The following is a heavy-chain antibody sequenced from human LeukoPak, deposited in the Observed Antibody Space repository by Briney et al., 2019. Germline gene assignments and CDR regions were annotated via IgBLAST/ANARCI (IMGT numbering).Heavy chain of an antibody. Sequence: ASVKVSCKASAYTFSSYLLHWVRQAPGQGLEWMGIIDPSGGSTDYAQKFQGRVTMTRDTSTSTVYMELSSLRSDDTAVYYCARSITIFGVVIPYNWFDPWGQGTLVTVSS. V-gene: IGHV1-46*01. J-gene: IGHJ5*02. D-gene: IGHD3-3*01. CDR1: AYTFSSYL. CDR3: ARSITIFGVVIPYNWFDP. CDR2: IDPSGGST.